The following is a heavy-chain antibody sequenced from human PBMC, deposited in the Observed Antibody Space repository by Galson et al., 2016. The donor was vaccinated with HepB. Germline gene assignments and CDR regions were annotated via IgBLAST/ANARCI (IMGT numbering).Heavy chain of an antibody. CDR1: GFTFGTYW. CDR3: ARGLLGSGLYWVIDL. J-gene: IGHJ5*02. Sequence: SLRLSCAASGFTFGTYWMSWVRQAPGKGLEWVANIKGDGSEKHYVDSVKGRFTVSRDNAKDSLYLQLNRLRVEDTAIYYCARGLLGSGLYWVIDLWGQGTLVTVPS. V-gene: IGHV3-7*01. CDR2: IKGDGSEK. D-gene: IGHD6-19*01.